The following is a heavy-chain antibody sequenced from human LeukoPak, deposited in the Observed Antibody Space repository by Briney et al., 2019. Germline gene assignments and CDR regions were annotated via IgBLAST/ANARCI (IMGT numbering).Heavy chain of an antibody. V-gene: IGHV4-30-4*08. CDR1: GGSISIGDYY. D-gene: IGHD1-26*01. Sequence: SETLSPTCIVSGGSISIGDYYWSWTRQPPGKGLEWIGYIYFSRSTYYNRSLKNRLTLSVDTSKNQFSLKLSSVTAADTAGYYCARGEVGASEFDYWGQGTLVTVS. CDR2: IYFSRST. J-gene: IGHJ4*02. CDR3: ARGEVGASEFDY.